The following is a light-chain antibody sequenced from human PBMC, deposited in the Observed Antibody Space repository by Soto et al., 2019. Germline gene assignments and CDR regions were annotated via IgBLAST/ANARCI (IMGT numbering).Light chain of an antibody. V-gene: IGLV2-14*01. CDR1: SIDIGTYNY. J-gene: IGLJ1*01. CDR2: EVS. CDR3: SSYTSSTNDV. Sequence: QSVLTPPASVSGSPGQSITISCTGTSIDIGTYNYVSWYQQHPGKAPKLIIYEVSNRPSGVSNRFSGSKSGNTASLTISGLQAEDEADYYCSSYTSSTNDVFGTGTKVTVL.